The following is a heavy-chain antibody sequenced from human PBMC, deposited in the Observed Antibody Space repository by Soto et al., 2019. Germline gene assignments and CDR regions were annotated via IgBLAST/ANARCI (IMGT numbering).Heavy chain of an antibody. V-gene: IGHV4-4*02. CDR3: AKDNRVGPSSGYYREYFQH. CDR1: GGSFSGGNW. Sequence: SETLSLTCGVSGGSFSGGNWWTWVRQPRGKGLEWIGEIYHSGSTNYNPSLKSRVTISVDKSKNQFSPNLSSVTAEDTAVYYCAKDNRVGPSSGYYREYFQHWGQGTLVTVSS. J-gene: IGHJ1*01. D-gene: IGHD3-22*01. CDR2: IYHSGST.